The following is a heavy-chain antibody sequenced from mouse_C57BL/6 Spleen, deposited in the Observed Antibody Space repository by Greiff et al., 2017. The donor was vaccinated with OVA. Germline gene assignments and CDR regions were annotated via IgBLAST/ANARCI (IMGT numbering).Heavy chain of an antibody. CDR3: ARGTVVAGGYWYFDV. J-gene: IGHJ1*03. D-gene: IGHD1-1*01. CDR1: GYAFTNYL. V-gene: IGHV1-54*01. Sequence: QVQLQQSGAELVRPGTSVKVSCKASGYAFTNYLIDWVKQRPGQGLEWIGVINPGSGGTTYNEKFKGKATLTADKSSSTAYMQLSSLASEDSAVFFCARGTVVAGGYWYFDVWGKGTTVTVSS. CDR2: INPGSGGT.